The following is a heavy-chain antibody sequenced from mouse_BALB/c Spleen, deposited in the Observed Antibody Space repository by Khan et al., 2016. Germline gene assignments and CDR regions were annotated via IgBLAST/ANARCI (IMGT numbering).Heavy chain of an antibody. CDR1: GYTFTSYW. CDR2: INPSTGYT. D-gene: IGHD2-14*01. J-gene: IGHJ3*01. V-gene: IGHV1-7*01. CDR3: ARGVREFAY. Sequence: QVQLQQSGAELAKPGASVKMSCKASGYTFTSYWMHWVKQRPGQGLEWIGYINPSTGYTEYNQKFKDKATLTADKSSSTAYMQLSSLTSEDSAVYYCARGVREFAYWGQGTLVTVSA.